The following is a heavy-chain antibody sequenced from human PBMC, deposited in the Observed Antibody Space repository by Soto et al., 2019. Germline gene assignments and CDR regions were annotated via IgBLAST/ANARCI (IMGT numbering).Heavy chain of an antibody. V-gene: IGHV3-23*01. CDR2: ISGSGGST. D-gene: IGHD3-10*01. J-gene: IGHJ4*02. CDR1: GFTFSSYA. CDR3: AKANQYYYGSGSYFLVAHYFDY. Sequence: GGSLRLSCAASGFTFSSYAMSWVRQAPGKGLEWVSAISGSGGSTYYADSVKGRFTISRDNSKNTLYLQMNSLRAEDTAVYYCAKANQYYYGSGSYFLVAHYFDYWGQGTLVTVSS.